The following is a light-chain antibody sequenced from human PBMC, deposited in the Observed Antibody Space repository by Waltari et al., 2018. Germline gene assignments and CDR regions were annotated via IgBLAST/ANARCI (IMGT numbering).Light chain of an antibody. J-gene: IGLJ1*01. CDR1: SGDA. Sequence: SALAQPPSASGSPGQRVTISCSGGSGDALRWYQQVPGTAPKLLIFKNDQRPSGVPDRFSASKSGTSASLAISGLQSEDEADYYCAAWDDSLGEYVFGGGTKVTVL. V-gene: IGLV1-44*01. CDR3: AAWDDSLGEYV. CDR2: KND.